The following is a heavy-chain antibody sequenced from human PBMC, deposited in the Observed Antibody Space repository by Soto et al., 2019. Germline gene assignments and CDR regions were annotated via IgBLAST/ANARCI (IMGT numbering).Heavy chain of an antibody. D-gene: IGHD6-13*01. V-gene: IGHV5-51*01. CDR2: IYPGDSDT. CDR1: GYNFNIYW. CDR3: ARRAALRTNGMDV. J-gene: IGHJ6*02. Sequence: PGESLKISCKGSGYNFNIYWIAWLRQMPGKGLEWMGIIYPGDSDTRYSPSFQGQGTISVDKSISTAYLQWSSLKASDTATYYCARRAALRTNGMDVWGQGTTVTVSS.